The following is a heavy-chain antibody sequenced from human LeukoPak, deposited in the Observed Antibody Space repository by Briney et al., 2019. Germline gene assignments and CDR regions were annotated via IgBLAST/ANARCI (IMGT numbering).Heavy chain of an antibody. CDR1: GGTFSSYA. Sequence: VASVKASCKASGGTFSSYAISWVRQAPGQGLEWMGGIIPIFGTANYAQKFQGRVTITADESTSTAYMELSSLRSEDTAVYYCARDAGIAAESDLDYWGQGTLVTVSS. D-gene: IGHD6-13*01. V-gene: IGHV1-69*13. CDR2: IIPIFGTA. J-gene: IGHJ4*02. CDR3: ARDAGIAAESDLDY.